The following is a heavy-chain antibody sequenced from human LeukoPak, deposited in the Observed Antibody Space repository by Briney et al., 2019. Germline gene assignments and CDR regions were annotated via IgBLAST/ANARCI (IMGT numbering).Heavy chain of an antibody. D-gene: IGHD3-22*01. CDR2: ISHDGSYK. Sequence: GGSLRLSCAASGFSFSNYAMHWVRQAPGKGLEWVTIISHDGSYKHNADSVKGRFTISRDNSKNTLYLQMNSLTAEDTAVYYCVRVRSGYYFPDWGQGTLVTVSA. J-gene: IGHJ4*02. V-gene: IGHV3-30-3*01. CDR3: VRVRSGYYFPD. CDR1: GFSFSNYA.